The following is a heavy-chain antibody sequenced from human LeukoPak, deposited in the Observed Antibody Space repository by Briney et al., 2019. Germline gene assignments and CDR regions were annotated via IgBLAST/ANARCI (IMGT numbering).Heavy chain of an antibody. V-gene: IGHV4-30-2*01. CDR1: GGSFSSGGYS. CDR3: ARGPLGIDYGDYYFDY. Sequence: SETLSLTCAVSGGSFSSGGYSWSWIRQPPGKGLEWIGYIYHSGSTYYNPSLKSRVTISVDRSKNQFSLKLSSVTAADTAVYYCARGPLGIDYGDYYFDYWGQGTLVTVSS. D-gene: IGHD4-17*01. CDR2: IYHSGST. J-gene: IGHJ4*02.